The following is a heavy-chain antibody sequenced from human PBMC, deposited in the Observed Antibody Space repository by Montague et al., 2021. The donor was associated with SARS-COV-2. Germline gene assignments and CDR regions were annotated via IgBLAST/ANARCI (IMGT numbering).Heavy chain of an antibody. V-gene: IGHV4-59*01. J-gene: IGHJ4*02. D-gene: IGHD3-10*01. CDR3: ARQPYLASAYYFDY. CDR1: GASITTYY. Sequence: SETLSLTCSVSGASITTYYLSWIRQAPGKGLEWIAYIFHSGHTNYNPSLRSRVAISIDTSRDQFSLSLTSITAADTAVYYCARQPYLASAYYFDYWGLGTLVTVSS. CDR2: IFHSGHT.